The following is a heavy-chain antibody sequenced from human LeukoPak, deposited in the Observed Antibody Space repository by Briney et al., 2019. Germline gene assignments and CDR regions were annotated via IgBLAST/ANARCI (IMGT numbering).Heavy chain of an antibody. CDR2: ISSSSSNL. Sequence: GGSLRLSCAASGFTFSSYTMNWVRQAPGKGLEWVSSISSSSSNLFYADSVKGRFTISRDNAKNSLYLQMNSLRIEDTAVYYCARVQGVARDYWGQGTLVTVSS. D-gene: IGHD3-3*01. J-gene: IGHJ4*02. V-gene: IGHV3-21*01. CDR1: GFTFSSYT. CDR3: ARVQGVARDY.